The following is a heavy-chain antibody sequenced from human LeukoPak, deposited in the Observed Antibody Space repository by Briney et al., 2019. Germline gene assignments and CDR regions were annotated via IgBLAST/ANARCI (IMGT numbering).Heavy chain of an antibody. CDR1: GFTFSSYG. J-gene: IGHJ4*02. D-gene: IGHD2-2*02. CDR2: IRYDGSNK. V-gene: IGHV3-30*02. Sequence: PGGSLRLSCAASGFTFSSYGMHWVRQAPGKGLEWVAVIRYDGSNKYYADSVKGRFTISRDNSKNTLYLQMNSLRAEDTAVYYCAKDSGRGYCSSTSCYTGAFFDYWGQGTLVTVSS. CDR3: AKDSGRGYCSSTSCYTGAFFDY.